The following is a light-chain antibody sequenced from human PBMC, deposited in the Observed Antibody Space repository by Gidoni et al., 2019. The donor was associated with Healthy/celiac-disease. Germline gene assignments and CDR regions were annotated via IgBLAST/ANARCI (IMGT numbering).Light chain of an antibody. V-gene: IGLV3-25*03. CDR1: ALPKQY. CDR2: KDS. CDR3: QSADSSGTFVV. Sequence: SYELTQTPSVSVSPGQTARITCSGDALPKQYAYWYQQKPGQAPVLVIYKDSESPSGIPERFSGSSSGTTVTLTISGVHAEDEADYYCQSADSSGTFVVFGGGIKLTVL. J-gene: IGLJ2*01.